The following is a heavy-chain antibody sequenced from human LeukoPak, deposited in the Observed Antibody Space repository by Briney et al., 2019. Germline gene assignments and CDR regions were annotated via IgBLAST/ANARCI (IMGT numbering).Heavy chain of an antibody. CDR3: ARDTDSSGYYWVYYYYYGMDV. V-gene: IGHV3-48*01. J-gene: IGHJ6*02. CDR2: ISSSSSTI. D-gene: IGHD3-22*01. Sequence: GGSLRLPCAASGFTFSSYSMNWVRQAPGKGLEWVSYISSSSSTIYYADSVKGRFTISRDNAKNSLYLQMNSLRAEDTAVYYCARDTDSSGYYWVYYYYYGMDVWGQGTTVTVSS. CDR1: GFTFSSYS.